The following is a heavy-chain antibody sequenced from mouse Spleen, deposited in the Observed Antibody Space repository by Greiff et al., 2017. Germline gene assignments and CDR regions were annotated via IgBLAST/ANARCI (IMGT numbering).Heavy chain of an antibody. Sequence: EVQLVESGGDLVKPGGSLKLSCAASGFTFSSYGMSWVRQTPDKRLEWVATISSGGSYTYYPDSVKGRFTISRDNAKNTLYLQMSSLKSEDTAMYYCARQGRLREYFDVWGAGTTVTVSS. CDR2: ISSGGSYT. J-gene: IGHJ1*01. V-gene: IGHV5-6*01. D-gene: IGHD1-2*01. CDR3: ARQGRLREYFDV. CDR1: GFTFSSYG.